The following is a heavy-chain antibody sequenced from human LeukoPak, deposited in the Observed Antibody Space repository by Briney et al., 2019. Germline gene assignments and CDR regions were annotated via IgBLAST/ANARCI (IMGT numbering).Heavy chain of an antibody. J-gene: IGHJ3*02. D-gene: IGHD3-22*01. Sequence: ASVKVSCKASGYTFTSYYMHWVRQAPGQGLEWMGIINPSGGSTSYAQKFQGRVTMTRDTSTSTVYMELSSLRSEDTAVYYCARWGKVISSDTAFDIWGQGTMVTVSS. CDR1: GYTFTSYY. V-gene: IGHV1-46*01. CDR2: INPSGGST. CDR3: ARWGKVISSDTAFDI.